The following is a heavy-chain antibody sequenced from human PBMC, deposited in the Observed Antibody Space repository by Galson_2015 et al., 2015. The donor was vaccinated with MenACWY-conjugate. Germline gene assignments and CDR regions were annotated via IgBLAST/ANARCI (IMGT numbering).Heavy chain of an antibody. D-gene: IGHD5-12*01. CDR1: GFTFSSYS. CDR3: SRVGIVATTNRYGGLSFDY. Sequence: SLRLSCAASGFTFSSYSMNWVRQAPGKGLEWVSYISSSSSTIYYADSVKGRITISRDNAKNSLYLQMNSLRAEETAVYYWSRVGIVATTNRYGGLSFDYWGQGTLVTVSS. J-gene: IGHJ4*02. CDR2: ISSSSSTI. V-gene: IGHV3-48*04.